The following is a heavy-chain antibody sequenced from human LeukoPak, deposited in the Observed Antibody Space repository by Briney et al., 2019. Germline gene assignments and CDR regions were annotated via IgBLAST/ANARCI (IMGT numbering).Heavy chain of an antibody. J-gene: IGHJ6*02. Sequence: SETLSLTCTVSGGSISSYYWSWIRQPPGKGLEWIGYIYYSGSTNYNPSLKSRVTISVDTSKNQFSLKLTSVTAADTAVYYCARALSGGSGNGDYYGMDVWGQGTTVTVSS. CDR1: GGSISSYY. CDR3: ARALSGGSGNGDYYGMDV. D-gene: IGHD3-10*01. CDR2: IYYSGST. V-gene: IGHV4-59*01.